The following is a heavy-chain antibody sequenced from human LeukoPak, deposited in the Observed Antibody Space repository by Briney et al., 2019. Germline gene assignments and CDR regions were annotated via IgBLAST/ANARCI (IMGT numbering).Heavy chain of an antibody. Sequence: SVTVSCKASGGTFSSYAIRWVRQAPGQGLEWMGRIIPILGIANYAQKFQGRVTITADKSTSTAYMELSSLRSEDTAVYYCARVAVAAPSAPDYWGQGTLVTVSS. J-gene: IGHJ4*02. CDR2: IIPILGIA. V-gene: IGHV1-69*04. D-gene: IGHD6-19*01. CDR3: ARVAVAAPSAPDY. CDR1: GGTFSSYA.